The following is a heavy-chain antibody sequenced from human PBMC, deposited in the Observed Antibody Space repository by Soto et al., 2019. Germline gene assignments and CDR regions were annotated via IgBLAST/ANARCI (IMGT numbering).Heavy chain of an antibody. V-gene: IGHV1-18*01. CDR1: GYIFVNYG. J-gene: IGHJ6*02. CDR3: VMVDNYVTPTPQDV. Sequence: QVQLVQSGDEVKKPGASVKVSCKASGYIFVNYGIAWVRQAPGQGLEWMGWISPYTGNTHSATKVQGRLTMTKDTXXSTAYMDLGSLTSDDTAVYYCVMVDNYVTPTPQDVWGQGTTVTVSS. D-gene: IGHD3-16*01. CDR2: ISPYTGNT.